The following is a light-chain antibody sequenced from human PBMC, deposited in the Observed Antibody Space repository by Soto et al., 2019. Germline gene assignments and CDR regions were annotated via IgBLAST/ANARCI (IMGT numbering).Light chain of an antibody. CDR3: PQFNYFRLS. V-gene: IGKV1D-13*01. J-gene: IGKJ4*01. Sequence: IQLTQSPSSLSASVGDRVTITCRAGQEISCSLAWYQQKPWKAPKLLLYDASSLDAVVPSRFSGSGSGTDFTLSITSLRNEDFATYSCPQFNYFRLSFGGGNKVQIK. CDR2: DAS. CDR1: QEISCS.